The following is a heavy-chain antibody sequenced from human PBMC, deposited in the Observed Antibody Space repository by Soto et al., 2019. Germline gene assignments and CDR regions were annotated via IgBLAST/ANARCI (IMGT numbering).Heavy chain of an antibody. CDR2: IIPISGTA. V-gene: IGHV1-69*12. Sequence: QVQLVQSGAEVKKPGSSVKVSCKASGGTFSNYAISWVRQAPGQGLEWMGGIIPISGTADYAQKFQGRVTITADESTSTADMEVSSLRSEATAVYYCARDGGVYDYSPFDYWGQGTLVTVSS. J-gene: IGHJ4*02. CDR3: ARDGGVYDYSPFDY. D-gene: IGHD4-4*01. CDR1: GGTFSNYA.